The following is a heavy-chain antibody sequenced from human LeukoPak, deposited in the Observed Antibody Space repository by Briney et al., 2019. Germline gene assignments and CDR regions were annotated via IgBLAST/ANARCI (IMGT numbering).Heavy chain of an antibody. J-gene: IGHJ4*02. CDR3: ARDSSNDYGDYGLK. CDR2: IKQDGSEK. V-gene: IGHV3-7*01. D-gene: IGHD4-17*01. CDR1: GFTFSSYW. Sequence: PGGSLRLSCAASGFTFSSYWMSWVRQAPGKGLEWVANIKQDGSEKYYVDSVKGRFTISRDNAKNSLYLQMNSLRAEDTAVYYCARDSSNDYGDYGLKWGQGTLVTVSS.